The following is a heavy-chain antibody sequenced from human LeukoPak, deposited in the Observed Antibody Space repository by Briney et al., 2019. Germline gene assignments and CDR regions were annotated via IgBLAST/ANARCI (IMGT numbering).Heavy chain of an antibody. J-gene: IGHJ4*02. Sequence: GRSLRLSCAASGFTFTDYAMHWVRQAPGRGLEWVSGISWNGGSIVYADSVKGRFTISRDNARNPLYLQMNSLGAEDMALYYCAKGTSPYYYDTFDYWGQGTLVTVSS. CDR3: AKGTSPYYYDTFDY. D-gene: IGHD3-22*01. CDR1: GFTFTDYA. V-gene: IGHV3-9*03. CDR2: ISWNGGSI.